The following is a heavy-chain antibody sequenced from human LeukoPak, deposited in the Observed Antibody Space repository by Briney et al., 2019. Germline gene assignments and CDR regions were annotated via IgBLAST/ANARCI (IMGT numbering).Heavy chain of an antibody. D-gene: IGHD2-2*02. Sequence: HPGGSLRLSCAASGFTFSSYAMTWVRQTPRKGLEWVSAISGSGGSTYYADSVKGRFTISRDNSKNTLYLQMNSLRAEDTAVYYCAKTAPAAIYWFDPWGQGTLVTVSS. CDR2: ISGSGGST. J-gene: IGHJ5*02. CDR1: GFTFSSYA. CDR3: AKTAPAAIYWFDP. V-gene: IGHV3-23*01.